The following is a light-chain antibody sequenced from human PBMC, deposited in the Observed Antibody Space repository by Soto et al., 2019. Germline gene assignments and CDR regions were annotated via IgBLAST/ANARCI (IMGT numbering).Light chain of an antibody. Sequence: EIVLTQSPGTVSLSPGERATLSCRASQSVSSRNLAWYRQKPGQAPSLLLFGPSNRATGIPDRFSASGSGTDFTLTISRLEPEACAVYYCLRYGDSPPAYTFGQGTKLEIK. CDR1: QSVSSRN. J-gene: IGKJ2*01. CDR3: LRYGDSPPAYT. CDR2: GPS. V-gene: IGKV3-20*01.